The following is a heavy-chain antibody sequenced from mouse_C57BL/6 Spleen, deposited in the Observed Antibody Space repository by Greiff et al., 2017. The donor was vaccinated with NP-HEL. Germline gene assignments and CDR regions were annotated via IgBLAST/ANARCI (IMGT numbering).Heavy chain of an antibody. Sequence: VQLQQSGPGLVKPSQSLSLTCSVTGYSITSGYYWNWIRQFPGNKLEWMGYISYDGSNNYNPSPKNRISITRDTSKNQFFLKLNSVTTEDTATYYCARDRPFDVWGTGTTVTVSS. V-gene: IGHV3-6*01. CDR3: ARDRPFDV. J-gene: IGHJ1*03. CDR2: ISYDGSN. CDR1: GYSITSGYY.